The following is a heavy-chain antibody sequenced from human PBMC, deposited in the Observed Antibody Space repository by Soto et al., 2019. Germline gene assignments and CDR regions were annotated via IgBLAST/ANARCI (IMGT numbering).Heavy chain of an antibody. J-gene: IGHJ4*02. D-gene: IGHD6-13*01. V-gene: IGHV3-53*01. Sequence: GGSLRLSCAASGFTVSSNYMSWVRQAPGKGLEWVSVIYSGGSTYYADSVKGRFTISRDNSKNTLYLQMNSLRAEDTAVYYCARGLRSSWYDYWGQGPLVTVSS. CDR2: IYSGGST. CDR1: GFTVSSNY. CDR3: ARGLRSSWYDY.